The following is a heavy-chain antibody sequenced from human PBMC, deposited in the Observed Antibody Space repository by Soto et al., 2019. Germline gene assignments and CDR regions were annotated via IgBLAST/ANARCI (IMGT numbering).Heavy chain of an antibody. J-gene: IGHJ4*02. CDR2: VKSKTDGGTT. CDR1: GFTFSNAW. Sequence: RLSCAASGFTFSNAWMSWVRQAPGKGLEWVGRVKSKTDGGTTDYAAPVKGRFAISRDDSKDTLYLQMNSLKIEDTAVYYCTTDDPINKNWGQGTLVTVSS. CDR3: TTDDPINKN. V-gene: IGHV3-15*01.